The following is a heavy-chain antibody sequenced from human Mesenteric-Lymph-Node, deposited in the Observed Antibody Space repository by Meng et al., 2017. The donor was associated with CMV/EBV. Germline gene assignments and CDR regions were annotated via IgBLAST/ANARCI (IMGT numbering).Heavy chain of an antibody. Sequence: SVKVSCKASGGTFSRNAISWVRQAPGQGLEWMGGIIPIFGTANYAQKFQGRVTITTDESTSTAYMELSSLRSEDTAVYYCARGGITGTTEDYWGQGTLVTVSS. D-gene: IGHD1-7*01. CDR1: GGTFSRNA. V-gene: IGHV1-69*05. CDR2: IIPIFGTA. CDR3: ARGGITGTTEDY. J-gene: IGHJ4*02.